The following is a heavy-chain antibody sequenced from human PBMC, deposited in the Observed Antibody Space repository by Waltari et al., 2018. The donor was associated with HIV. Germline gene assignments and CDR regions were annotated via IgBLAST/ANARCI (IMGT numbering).Heavy chain of an antibody. Sequence: EVQLVESGGGLIQPGGSLRLSCAASGFTFSSYWMHWVRQAPGKGLVCVSRINSDGSSTTYADSVRGRFTISRDNAKNTLYLQMNSLGAEDTAEYFCARGGYCSSAGCYGSRYYFIMDVWGQGTTVTVSS. D-gene: IGHD2-2*01. J-gene: IGHJ6*02. V-gene: IGHV3-74*01. CDR3: ARGGYCSSAGCYGSRYYFIMDV. CDR2: INSDGSST. CDR1: GFTFSSYW.